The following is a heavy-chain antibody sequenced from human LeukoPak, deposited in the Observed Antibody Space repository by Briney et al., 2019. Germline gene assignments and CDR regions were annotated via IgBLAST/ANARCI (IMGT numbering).Heavy chain of an antibody. CDR2: IYPGDSDT. CDR3: ARSLVPAAMLGAFDI. J-gene: IGHJ3*02. Sequence: GASLKISCQGSGYSFTSYWIGWVRQMPGKGLEWMGIIYPGDSDTRYSPSFQGQVTISADKSISTAYLQWSSLKASDTAMYYCARSLVPAAMLGAFDIWGQGTMVTVSS. CDR1: GYSFTSYW. V-gene: IGHV5-51*01. D-gene: IGHD2-2*01.